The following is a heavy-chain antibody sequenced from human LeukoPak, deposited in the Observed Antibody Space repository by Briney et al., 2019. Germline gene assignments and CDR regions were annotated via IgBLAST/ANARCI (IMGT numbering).Heavy chain of an antibody. CDR1: GGTFSSYA. CDR2: IIPILGIA. V-gene: IGHV1-69*04. D-gene: IGHD6-19*01. J-gene: IGHJ5*02. CDR3: ARDGESSGWYGGDLNWFDP. Sequence: SVKVSCKASGGTFSSYAISWVRQAPGQGLEWMGRIIPILGIANYAQKFQGRVTITADKSTSTAYMELSSLRSEDTAVYYCARDGESSGWYGGDLNWFDPWGQGTLVTVSS.